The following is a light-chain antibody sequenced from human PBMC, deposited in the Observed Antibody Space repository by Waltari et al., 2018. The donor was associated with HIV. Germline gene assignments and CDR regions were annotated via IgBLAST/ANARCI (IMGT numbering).Light chain of an antibody. CDR2: DDS. Sequence: SYVLTPPPSVSVAPGKTARLTCAGNNIGSKSVHWYQQKPGQAPVLVIYDDSDRPSGIPERFSGSNSGNTATLTISRVEAGDEAGDHPVFGGGTKLTVL. V-gene: IGLV3-21*01. J-gene: IGLJ3*02. CDR3: V. CDR1: NIGSKS.